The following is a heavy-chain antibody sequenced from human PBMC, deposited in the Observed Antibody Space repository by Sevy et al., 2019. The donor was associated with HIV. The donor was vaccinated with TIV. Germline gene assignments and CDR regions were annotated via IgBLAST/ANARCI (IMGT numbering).Heavy chain of an antibody. CDR1: GGTFSSYA. Sequence: ASVKVSCKASGGTFSSYAISWVRQAPGQGLEWMGGIIPIFGTANYAQKFQGRVTITADESTSTAYMELSSLRSEDTAVYYCARERLQFEPSPRGLIDYWGQGTLVTVSS. J-gene: IGHJ4*02. V-gene: IGHV1-69*13. CDR3: ARERLQFEPSPRGLIDY. D-gene: IGHD4-4*01. CDR2: IIPIFGTA.